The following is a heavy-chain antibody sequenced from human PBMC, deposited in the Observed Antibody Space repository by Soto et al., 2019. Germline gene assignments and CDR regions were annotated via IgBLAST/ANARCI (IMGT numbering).Heavy chain of an antibody. CDR2: ISGSGGST. D-gene: IGHD3-10*01. V-gene: IGHV3-23*01. J-gene: IGHJ4*02. CDR1: GFTFSSYA. Sequence: GRSLRLSGAASGFTFSSYAMSWVRQAPGKGLEWVSAISGSGGSTYYADSVKGRFTISRDNSKNTLYLQMNSLRAEDTAVYYCAKQAKYYYGSGISHWGQGTLVTVSS. CDR3: AKQAKYYYGSGISH.